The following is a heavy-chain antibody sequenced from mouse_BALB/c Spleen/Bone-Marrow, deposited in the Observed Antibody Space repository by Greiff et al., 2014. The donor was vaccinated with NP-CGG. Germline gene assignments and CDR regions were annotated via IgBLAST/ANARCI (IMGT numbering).Heavy chain of an antibody. D-gene: IGHD1-1*01. CDR2: IWASGST. V-gene: IGHV2-9*02. CDR1: GFSLTSYG. CDR3: ARAPLYYGSSIYAMDY. J-gene: IGHJ4*01. Sequence: VKVEESGPGLVAPSQSLSITCTVSGFSLTSYGVHWVRQPPGKGLEWLGVIWASGSTNYNSALMSRLSISKDNSKSQVFLKMNSLQTDDTAMYYCARAPLYYGSSIYAMDYWGQGTSVTVSS.